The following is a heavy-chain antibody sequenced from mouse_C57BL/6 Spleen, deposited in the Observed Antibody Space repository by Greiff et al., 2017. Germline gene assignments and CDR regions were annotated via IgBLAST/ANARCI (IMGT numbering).Heavy chain of an antibody. J-gene: IGHJ4*01. CDR2: ISDGGSYT. CDR3: ARDQLDYYAMDY. Sequence: EVKLVESGGGLVKPGGSLKLSCAASGFTFSSYAMSWVRQTPEKRLEWVATISDGGSYTYYPDNVKGRFTISRDNAKNNLYLQMSHLKSDDTAMYYCARDQLDYYAMDYWGQGTSVTVSS. CDR1: GFTFSSYA. V-gene: IGHV5-4*01. D-gene: IGHD4-1*02.